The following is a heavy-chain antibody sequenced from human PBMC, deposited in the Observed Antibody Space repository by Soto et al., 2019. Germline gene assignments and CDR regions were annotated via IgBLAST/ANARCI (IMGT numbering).Heavy chain of an antibody. CDR3: ARRSGSYYFDY. Sequence: SETLSLTCTVSGGSISSSSYYWGWIRQPPGKGLVWIGSIYCSGSTYYNPSLKSRVTISVDTPKNQFSLKLSSVTAADTAVYYCARRSGSYYFDYWGQGTLVTVSS. V-gene: IGHV4-39*01. D-gene: IGHD1-26*01. CDR1: GGSISSSSYY. CDR2: IYCSGST. J-gene: IGHJ4*02.